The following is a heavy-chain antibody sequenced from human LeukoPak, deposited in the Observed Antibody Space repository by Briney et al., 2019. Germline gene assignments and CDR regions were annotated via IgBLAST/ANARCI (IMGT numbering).Heavy chain of an antibody. CDR3: IAAADTLYFDY. CDR2: ISGSGGST. Sequence: GGSLRLSCAASGFTFSSYAMSGLRQAPGKGLEWVSAISGSGGSTYYADSVKGRFTISRDNSKNTLYLQMNILRAEDTAVYYCIAAADTLYFDYWGQGTLVTVSS. CDR1: GFTFSSYA. V-gene: IGHV3-23*01. D-gene: IGHD6-13*01. J-gene: IGHJ4*02.